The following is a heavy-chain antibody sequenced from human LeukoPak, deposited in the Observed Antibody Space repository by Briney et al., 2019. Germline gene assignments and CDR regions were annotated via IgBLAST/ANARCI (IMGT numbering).Heavy chain of an antibody. CDR3: ARYITVGATYQHFDY. CDR2: INPNSGGT. CDR1: GYTFTSYA. D-gene: IGHD1-26*01. V-gene: IGHV1-2*06. Sequence: ASVNVSCKASGYTFTSYAMHWVRQAPGQGLEWMGRINPNSGGTNYAQKFQGRVTMTRDTSISTAYMELSRLRSDDTAVYYCARYITVGATYQHFDYWGQGTLVTVSS. J-gene: IGHJ4*02.